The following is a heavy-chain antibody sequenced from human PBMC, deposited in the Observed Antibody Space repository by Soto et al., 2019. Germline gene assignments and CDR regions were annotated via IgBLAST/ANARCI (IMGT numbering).Heavy chain of an antibody. CDR3: ARSGWADVFDP. D-gene: IGHD2-15*01. Sequence: ASVKVSCKASGYTFTSYGISWVRQAPGQGLEWMGWINTYNGNTNYAEKLQGRVTVTTDTSTNTAYMELRSLRSDDTAVYYCARSGWADVFDPWGQGTQVTVSS. CDR1: GYTFTSYG. J-gene: IGHJ5*02. CDR2: INTYNGNT. V-gene: IGHV1-18*01.